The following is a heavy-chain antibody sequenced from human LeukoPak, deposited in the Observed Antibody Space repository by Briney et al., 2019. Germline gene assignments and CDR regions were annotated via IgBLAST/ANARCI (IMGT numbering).Heavy chain of an antibody. D-gene: IGHD6-13*01. J-gene: IGHJ4*02. CDR3: ARGAANWYLNYFDY. Sequence: ASVKVSCKASGYTFTSYDINWVRQATGQGLEWMGWMNPNSGNTGYAQKFQGRVTMTRNTSMSTACMELSSLRSEDTAVYYCARGAANWYLNYFDYWGQGTLVTVSS. CDR1: GYTFTSYD. V-gene: IGHV1-8*01. CDR2: MNPNSGNT.